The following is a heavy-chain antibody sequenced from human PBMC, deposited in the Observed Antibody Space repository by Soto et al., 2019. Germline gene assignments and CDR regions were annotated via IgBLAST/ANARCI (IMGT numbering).Heavy chain of an antibody. CDR2: ISSNGGST. CDR3: VKVSPVGIAGAGKGGAFDI. Sequence: GGSLRLSCSASGFTFSSYAMHWVRQAPGKGLEYVSAISSNGGSTYYADSVKGRFTISRDNSKNTLYLQMSSLRAEDTAVYYCVKVSPVGIAGAGKGGAFDIWGQGTMVTVSS. CDR1: GFTFSSYA. D-gene: IGHD6-19*01. J-gene: IGHJ3*02. V-gene: IGHV3-64D*08.